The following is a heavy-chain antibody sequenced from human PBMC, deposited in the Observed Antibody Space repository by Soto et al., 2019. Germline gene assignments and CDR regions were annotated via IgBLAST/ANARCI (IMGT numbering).Heavy chain of an antibody. J-gene: IGHJ4*02. Sequence: ESGGGLVKPGGSLRLSCAASGFTFSSYSMNWVRQAPGKGLEWVSSISSSSSYIYYADSVKGRFTISRDNAKNSLYLQMNSLRAEDTAVYYCARITAVAGYFDYWGQGTLVTVSS. V-gene: IGHV3-21*01. CDR2: ISSSSSYI. CDR1: GFTFSSYS. CDR3: ARITAVAGYFDY. D-gene: IGHD6-19*01.